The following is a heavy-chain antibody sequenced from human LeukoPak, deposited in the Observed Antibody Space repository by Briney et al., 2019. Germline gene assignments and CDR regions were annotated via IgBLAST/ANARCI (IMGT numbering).Heavy chain of an antibody. V-gene: IGHV1-2*02. CDR3: ASSSGYDFNYYYYYMDV. CDR2: INPNSGGT. CDR1: GYSFTDYY. D-gene: IGHD5-12*01. J-gene: IGHJ6*03. Sequence: ASVKVSCKTSGYSFTDYYMHWVRQAPGQGLEWMGWINPNSGGTSSAQKFQGRVTMTRDTSISTAYMELSRLRSDDTAVYYCASSSGYDFNYYYYYMDVWGKGTTVTVSS.